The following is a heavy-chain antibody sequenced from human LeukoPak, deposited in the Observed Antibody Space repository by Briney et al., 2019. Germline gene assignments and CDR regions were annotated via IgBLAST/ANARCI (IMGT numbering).Heavy chain of an antibody. Sequence: ASVKVSCKASGYTFTSYAIHWVRQAPGQRLEWMGWINAGNGNTKYSQKFQGGVTITRDTSASTAYMELSSLRSEDTAVYFCARGSEWSSGVSDYWGQGTLVTVSS. D-gene: IGHD3-3*01. V-gene: IGHV1-3*01. CDR2: INAGNGNT. J-gene: IGHJ4*02. CDR1: GYTFTSYA. CDR3: ARGSEWSSGVSDY.